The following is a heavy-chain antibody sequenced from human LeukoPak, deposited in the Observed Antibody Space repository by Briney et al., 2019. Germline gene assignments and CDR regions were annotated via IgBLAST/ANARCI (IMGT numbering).Heavy chain of an antibody. Sequence: RTGGSLRLSCAASGFTFSSYWMHWVHQAPGKGLVWVSRINTDGSSTSYADSVKGRFTISRDNAKNTLYLQMNSLRAEDTAVYYCASLGACSSTSCYYYYYMDVWGKGTTVTVSS. CDR2: INTDGSST. V-gene: IGHV3-74*01. CDR1: GFTFSSYW. CDR3: ASLGACSSTSCYYYYYMDV. D-gene: IGHD2-2*01. J-gene: IGHJ6*03.